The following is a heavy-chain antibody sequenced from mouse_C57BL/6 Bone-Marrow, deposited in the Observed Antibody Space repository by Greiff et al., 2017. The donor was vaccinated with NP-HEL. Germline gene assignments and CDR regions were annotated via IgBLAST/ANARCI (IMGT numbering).Heavy chain of an antibody. V-gene: IGHV6-6*01. CDR3: TRGPYYYGSSPWFAY. D-gene: IGHD1-1*01. Sequence: EVQGVESGGGLVQPGGSMKLSCAASGFTFSDAWMDWVRQSPEKGLEWVADIRNKANNHATYYAESVKGRFTISRDDSKSSVYLQMNSLRAEDTGIYYCTRGPYYYGSSPWFAYWGQGTLVTVSA. J-gene: IGHJ3*01. CDR2: IRNKANNHAT. CDR1: GFTFSDAW.